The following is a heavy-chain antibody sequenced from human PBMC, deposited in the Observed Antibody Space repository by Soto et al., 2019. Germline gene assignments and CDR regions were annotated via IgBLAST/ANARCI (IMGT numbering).Heavy chain of an antibody. V-gene: IGHV2-5*02. CDR3: AHRVLRTVFGLVSTTAIYFDF. D-gene: IGHD3-3*01. J-gene: IGHJ4*02. Sequence: QITLKESGPTVVKPTETLTLTCTFSGFSLTTSGVGVGWVRQSPAKAPEWLALIYWDDDKRYSTSLKSRRTNTKDTAKNQEVLTMANVDPADTATYYCAHRVLRTVFGLVSTTAIYFDFWGQGTPGVVSS. CDR2: IYWDDDK. CDR1: GFSLTTSGVG.